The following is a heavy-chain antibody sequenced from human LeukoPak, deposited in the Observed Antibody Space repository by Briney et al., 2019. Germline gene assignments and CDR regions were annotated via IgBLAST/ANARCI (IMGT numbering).Heavy chain of an antibody. CDR1: GYTFSDYW. CDR2: IKEDGSER. CDR3: STTLDH. Sequence: QSGGSLRLSCAAFGYTFSDYWMEWVRQAPGKGLEWVANIKEDGSERNYIDSVKGRFTISRDNAKSSVYLQMNSLRAEDTATYFCSTTLDHWGQGVQVTVSS. V-gene: IGHV3-7*01. J-gene: IGHJ4*02.